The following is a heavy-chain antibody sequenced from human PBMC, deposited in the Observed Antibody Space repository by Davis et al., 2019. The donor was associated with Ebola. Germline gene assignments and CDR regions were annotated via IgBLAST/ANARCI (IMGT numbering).Heavy chain of an antibody. D-gene: IGHD2-2*01. CDR1: GYSFRDYW. Sequence: PGGSLRLSCKGSGYSFRDYWIGWARQMPGKGLEWMGRIDPSDSYTSYSPSFQGQVTISVDKSSSTAYLQWNTASDTAMYYCAREGPYCGSAGCYVDYWGQGTLVTVSS. CDR3: AREGPYCGSAGCYVDY. V-gene: IGHV5-10-1*01. CDR2: IDPSDSYT. J-gene: IGHJ4*02.